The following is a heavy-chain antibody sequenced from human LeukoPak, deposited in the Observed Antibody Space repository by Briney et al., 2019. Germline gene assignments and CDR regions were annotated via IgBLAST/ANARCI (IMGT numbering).Heavy chain of an antibody. CDR3: TKGWEEGLLFDY. CDR1: GFTFSTYA. D-gene: IGHD3-3*01. Sequence: PGGSLRLSCAASGFTFSTYAMSWVRQAPGKGLEWVSAISGSGGSTYYAGSVKGRFTISRDNSKNTLFLQVNSLRAEDTAVYYCTKGWEEGLLFDYWGQGTLVTVSS. CDR2: ISGSGGST. V-gene: IGHV3-23*01. J-gene: IGHJ4*02.